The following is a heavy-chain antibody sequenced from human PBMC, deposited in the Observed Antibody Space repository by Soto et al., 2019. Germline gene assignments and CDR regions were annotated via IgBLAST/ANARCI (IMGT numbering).Heavy chain of an antibody. J-gene: IGHJ4*02. CDR1: GFTFSSYG. V-gene: IGHV3-30*18. CDR3: AKSVYNWNDGFFDY. CDR2: ISYDEINK. D-gene: IGHD1-1*01. Sequence: QPGGSLRLSCAASGFTFSSYGMHWVRQAPGKGLEWVAIISYDEINKYYADSVKGRFTISRDNSKNTLYLQMNSLRAEDTAVYYCAKSVYNWNDGFFDYWGQGT.